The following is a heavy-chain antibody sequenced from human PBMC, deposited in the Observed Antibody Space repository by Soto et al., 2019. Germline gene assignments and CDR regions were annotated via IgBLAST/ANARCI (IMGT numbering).Heavy chain of an antibody. Sequence: GESLKISCAASGFTFSSYAMSWVRQAPGKGLEWVSAISGSGGSTYYADSVKGRFTISRDNSKNTLYLQMNSLRAEDTAVYYCAKDSPLLSYGDYGYDAFDIWGQGTMVTVSS. CDR2: ISGSGGST. V-gene: IGHV3-23*01. D-gene: IGHD4-17*01. CDR3: AKDSPLLSYGDYGYDAFDI. CDR1: GFTFSSYA. J-gene: IGHJ3*02.